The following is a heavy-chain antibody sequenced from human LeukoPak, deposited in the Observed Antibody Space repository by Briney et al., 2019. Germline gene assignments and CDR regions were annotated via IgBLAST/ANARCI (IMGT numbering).Heavy chain of an antibody. V-gene: IGHV4-39*01. CDR2: IYYSGST. J-gene: IGHJ4*02. D-gene: IGHD3-16*02. Sequence: SETLSLTCTVSGGSISSSSYYWGWIRQPPGKGLEWIGSIYYSGSTYYNPPLKSRVTISVDTSKNQFSLKLSSVTAADTAVYYCASGDPMGDYVWGSYRSTGPFDYWGQGTLVTVSS. CDR1: GGSISSSSYY. CDR3: ASGDPMGDYVWGSYRSTGPFDY.